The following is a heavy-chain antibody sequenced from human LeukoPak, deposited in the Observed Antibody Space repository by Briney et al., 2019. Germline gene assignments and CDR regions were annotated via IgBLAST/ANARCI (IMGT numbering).Heavy chain of an antibody. D-gene: IGHD1-7*01. V-gene: IGHV1-2*02. CDR3: ARDGEGLELPRGY. CDR1: GYTFTGYY. CDR2: INPNSGGT. J-gene: IGHJ4*02. Sequence: ASVKVSCKTSGYTFTGYYMHWVRQAPGQGLEWMGWINPNSGGTNYAQKFQGRVTMTRDTSISTAYMELSRLRSDDTAVYYCARDGEGLELPRGYWGQGTLVTVSS.